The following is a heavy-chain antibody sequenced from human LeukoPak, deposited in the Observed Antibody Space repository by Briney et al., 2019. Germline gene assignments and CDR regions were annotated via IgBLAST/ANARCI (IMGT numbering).Heavy chain of an antibody. CDR3: AKEPQP. CDR2: VWYDGTKK. CDR1: GFTFINFA. Sequence: GRSLSLSCAASGFTFINFAMHWVRQAPGKGLEWVAIVWYDGTKKYYVDSVDGRFTISRDNSKNTLYLQMNSLRAEDTAVYYCAKEPQPWGQGTMVTV. V-gene: IGHV3-33*06. D-gene: IGHD2-2*01. J-gene: IGHJ3*01.